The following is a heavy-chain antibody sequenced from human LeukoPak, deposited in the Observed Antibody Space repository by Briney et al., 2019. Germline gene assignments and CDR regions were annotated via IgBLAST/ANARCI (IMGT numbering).Heavy chain of an antibody. CDR3: AKTPSQPYDFWSGYSRGDY. J-gene: IGHJ4*02. D-gene: IGHD3-3*01. CDR1: GFTFSSYA. CDR2: ISGSGGGT. V-gene: IGHV3-23*01. Sequence: GGSLRLSCAASGFTFSSYAMSWVRQAPGKGLEWVSAISGSGGGTYYADSVKGRFTISRDNSKNTLYLQMNSLRAEDTAVYYCAKTPSQPYDFWSGYSRGDYWGQGTLVTVSS.